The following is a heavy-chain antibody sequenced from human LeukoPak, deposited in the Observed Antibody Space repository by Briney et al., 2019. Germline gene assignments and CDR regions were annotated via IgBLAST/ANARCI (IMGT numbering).Heavy chain of an antibody. V-gene: IGHV3-21*01. CDR1: GFTFSSYS. Sequence: GGSLRLSCAASGFTFSSYSMNWVRPAPGKGLEWVSSISSSSSYIYYADSVKGRFTISRDNAKNSLYLQMNSLRAEDTAVYYCASSSSGSPYWGQGTLVTVSS. D-gene: IGHD6-19*01. J-gene: IGHJ4*02. CDR2: ISSSSSYI. CDR3: ASSSSGSPY.